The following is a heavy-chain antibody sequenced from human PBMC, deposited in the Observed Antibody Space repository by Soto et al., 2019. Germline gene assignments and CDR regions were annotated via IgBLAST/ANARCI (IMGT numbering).Heavy chain of an antibody. CDR1: GFTFSSFA. J-gene: IGHJ4*02. CDR2: ISGGGGST. V-gene: IGHV3-23*01. D-gene: IGHD2-15*01. CDR3: ANGYRYCSGGSCYDGFDY. Sequence: GGSLRLSCAASGFTFSSFALSWVRQAPGKGLEWVSAISGGGGSTYYADSVKGRFTISRDNSKNTLYLQMHSLRAEDTAVYYCANGYRYCSGGSCYDGFDYWGQGTLVTVSS.